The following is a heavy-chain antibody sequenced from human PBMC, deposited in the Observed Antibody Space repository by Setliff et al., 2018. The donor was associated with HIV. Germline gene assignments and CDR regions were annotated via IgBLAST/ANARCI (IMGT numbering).Heavy chain of an antibody. Sequence: SETLSLTCTVSGGSISSGGYYWSWIRQHPGKGLEWIGYIHYSGSSNYNPSLKSRVSISLDTSKKQVSLKLNSVTAADTAVYYCARGLSIFGVATPGFYSFMDVWGKGTTVTVSS. CDR1: GGSISSGGYY. V-gene: IGHV4-61*08. D-gene: IGHD3-3*01. CDR3: ARGLSIFGVATPGFYSFMDV. CDR2: IHYSGSS. J-gene: IGHJ6*03.